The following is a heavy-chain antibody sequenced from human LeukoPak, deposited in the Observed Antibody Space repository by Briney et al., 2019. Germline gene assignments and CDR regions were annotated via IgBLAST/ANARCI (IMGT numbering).Heavy chain of an antibody. V-gene: IGHV1-8*02. CDR3: ARALKRGHNWFDP. Sequence: ASVKVSCKASGGTFSSYAISWVRQAPGQGLEWMGWMNPNSGNTGYAQKFQGRVTMTRNTSISTAYMELSSLRSEDTAVYYCARALKRGHNWFDPWGQGTLVTVSS. CDR1: GGTFSSYA. D-gene: IGHD3-10*01. CDR2: MNPNSGNT. J-gene: IGHJ5*02.